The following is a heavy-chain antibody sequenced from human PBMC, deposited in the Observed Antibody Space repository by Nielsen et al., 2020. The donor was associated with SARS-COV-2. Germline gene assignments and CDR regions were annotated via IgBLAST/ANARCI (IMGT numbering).Heavy chain of an antibody. J-gene: IGHJ6*02. Sequence: ASVKVSCKASGYTFTSYYMHWVRQAPGQGLEWMGIINPSGGSTSYAQKFQGRVTMTRDTSTSTVYMELSSLRSEDTAVYYCARDFIFQQWLVPYYYYSMDVWGQGTTVTVSS. D-gene: IGHD6-19*01. CDR1: GYTFTSYY. V-gene: IGHV1-46*01. CDR3: ARDFIFQQWLVPYYYYSMDV. CDR2: INPSGGST.